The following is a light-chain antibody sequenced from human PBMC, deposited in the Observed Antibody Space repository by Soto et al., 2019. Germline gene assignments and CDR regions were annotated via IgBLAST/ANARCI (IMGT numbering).Light chain of an antibody. CDR1: QSVSSN. Sequence: EIVMTQSPATLSVSPGERATLSCRASQSVSSNLAWYQQKPGQAPRLLIYGASTRATGIPARFSGSGSGTDFPPTIRSLQSEDFAVYYCQQYNNWPPWTFGQRNKVEIK. J-gene: IGKJ1*01. V-gene: IGKV3-15*01. CDR3: QQYNNWPPWT. CDR2: GAS.